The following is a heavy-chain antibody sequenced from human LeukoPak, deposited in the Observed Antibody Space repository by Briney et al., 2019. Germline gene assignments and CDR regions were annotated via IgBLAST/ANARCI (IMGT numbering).Heavy chain of an antibody. CDR1: GGSFSGYY. D-gene: IGHD2-2*01. CDR2: INHSGST. V-gene: IGHV4-34*01. CDR3: ARGPTKQKGYCSSTSCRGGWFDP. J-gene: IGHJ5*02. Sequence: SETLSLTCAVYGGSFSGYYWSWIRQPPGKGLEWIGEINHSGSTNYNPSLKSRVTISVDTSKNQFSLKLSSVTAADTAVYYCARGPTKQKGYCSSTSCRGGWFDPWGQGTLVTVSS.